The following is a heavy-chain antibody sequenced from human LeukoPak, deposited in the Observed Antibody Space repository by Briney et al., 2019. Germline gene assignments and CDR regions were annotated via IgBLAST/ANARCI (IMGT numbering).Heavy chain of an antibody. V-gene: IGHV3-23*01. J-gene: IGHJ4*02. Sequence: GGSLRLSCAASGFTFSSYAMSWVRQAPGKGLEWVSAISGSGGSTYYADSVKGRFTISRDNSKNTLHLQMNSLRAEDTAVYYCANPAGYSSSWYNFDYFDYWGQGTLVTVSS. CDR3: ANPAGYSSSWYNFDYFDY. CDR1: GFTFSSYA. D-gene: IGHD6-13*01. CDR2: ISGSGGST.